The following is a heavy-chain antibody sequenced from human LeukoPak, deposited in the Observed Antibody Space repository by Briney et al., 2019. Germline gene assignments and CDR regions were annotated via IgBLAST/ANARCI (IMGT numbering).Heavy chain of an antibody. CDR3: AREKVTYYYYYGMDV. D-gene: IGHD4-23*01. CDR2: ISTYNGNT. V-gene: IGHV1-18*01. CDR1: GYTFTSYG. Sequence: ASVKVSFKASGYTFTSYGISWVRQPPGQGLEWMGWISTYNGNTNNAQKLQGRVTMTTDTSTSTAYMELRSLRSDDTAVYYCAREKVTYYYYYGMDVWGQGTTVTVSS. J-gene: IGHJ6*01.